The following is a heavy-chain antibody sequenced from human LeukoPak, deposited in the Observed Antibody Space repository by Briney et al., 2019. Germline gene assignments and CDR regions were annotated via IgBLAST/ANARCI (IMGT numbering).Heavy chain of an antibody. CDR2: IIPIFGTA. V-gene: IGHV1-69*01. CDR3: ARDSSMVRGETTPYFDY. Sequence: GSSVKVSCKASGGTFSSYAISWVRQAPGQGLEWMGGIIPIFGTADYAQKFQGRVTITADESTSTAYMDLSSLRSEDTAVYYCARDSSMVRGETTPYFDYWGQGTLVTVSS. J-gene: IGHJ4*02. D-gene: IGHD3-10*01. CDR1: GGTFSSYA.